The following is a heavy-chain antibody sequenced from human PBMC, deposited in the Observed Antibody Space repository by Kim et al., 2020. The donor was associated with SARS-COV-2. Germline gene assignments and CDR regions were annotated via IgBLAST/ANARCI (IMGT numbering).Heavy chain of an antibody. Sequence: VKCRFTISRDNSKKMLFLQMNSLRAEDTAVYYCTKVKRLDFYESSGYFDYWGQGTLVTVSS. V-gene: IGHV3-23*01. CDR3: TKVKRLDFYESSGYFDY. J-gene: IGHJ4*02. D-gene: IGHD3-22*01.